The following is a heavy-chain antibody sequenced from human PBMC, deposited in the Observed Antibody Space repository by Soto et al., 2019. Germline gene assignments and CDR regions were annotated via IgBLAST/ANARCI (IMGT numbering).Heavy chain of an antibody. Sequence: AAVKVSCKTSGYSFDNYGSNWRRQAPGHGGEGMGWISGRNGHTKYAHKFQGRGSMTTEARTATAYMELMSLTSDDTAVYYCARDPAYVDLVATIGLLSEVFHYWGQGTLVTVSS. V-gene: IGHV1-18*01. CDR2: ISGRNGHT. J-gene: IGHJ4*02. CDR1: GYSFDNYG. CDR3: ARDPAYVDLVATIGLLSEVFHY. D-gene: IGHD5-12*01.